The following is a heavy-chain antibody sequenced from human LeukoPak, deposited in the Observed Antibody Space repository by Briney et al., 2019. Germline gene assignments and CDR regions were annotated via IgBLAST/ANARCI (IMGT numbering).Heavy chain of an antibody. CDR1: GDSISIYY. D-gene: IGHD3-10*01. CDR3: ARYGSGRAYHYYMDV. V-gene: IGHV4-59*01. Sequence: NPSETLSLTCTVSGDSISIYYWSWIRQPPGKGLEWIGYISDSGSTNYNPSLKSRVTISVDTSKRQSSLKLSSVTAADTAVYYCARYGSGRAYHYYMDVWGKGTTVTVSS. CDR2: ISDSGST. J-gene: IGHJ6*03.